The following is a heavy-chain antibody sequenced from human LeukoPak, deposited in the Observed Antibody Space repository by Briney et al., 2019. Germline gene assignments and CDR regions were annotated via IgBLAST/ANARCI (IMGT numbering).Heavy chain of an antibody. D-gene: IGHD3-9*01. CDR2: MNPNSGNT. J-gene: IGHJ3*02. CDR1: GYTFTSYD. CDR3: ARALLRYFDWSLHAFDI. V-gene: IGHV1-8*01. Sequence: ASVKVSCKASGYTFTSYDINWVRQATGQGLEWMGWMNPNSGNTGYAQKFQGRVTMTRNTSISTAYMELSSLRSEDTAVYYCARALLRYFDWSLHAFDIWGQGTMVTVSS.